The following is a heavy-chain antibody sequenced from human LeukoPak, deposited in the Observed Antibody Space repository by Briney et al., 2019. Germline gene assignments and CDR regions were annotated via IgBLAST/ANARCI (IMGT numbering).Heavy chain of an antibody. V-gene: IGHV1-18*01. Sequence: ASVKVSCKASGYTFTSYGISWMRQAPGQGLEWMGWIGAYNGNTNYAQKLQGRVTMTTDTSTSTAYMELRSLRSDDTAVYYCARAFGGVIVDPHFDYWGQGTLVTVSS. J-gene: IGHJ4*02. CDR2: IGAYNGNT. CDR1: GYTFTSYG. CDR3: ARAFGGVIVDPHFDY. D-gene: IGHD3-16*02.